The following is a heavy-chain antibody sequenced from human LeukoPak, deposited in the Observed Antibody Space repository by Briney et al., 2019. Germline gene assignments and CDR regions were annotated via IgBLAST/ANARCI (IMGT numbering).Heavy chain of an antibody. CDR3: ARRAYGVEGSTFDI. CDR1: GYTFNRYG. CDR2: ISAYNGNT. Sequence: GASVKVSCKASGYTFNRYGISWVRQAPGQGLEWMGWISAYNGNTKNAQNLQGRVTMTTDTSTTTAYMELRSLKSDDTAVYYCARRAYGVEGSTFDIWGQGTMVTVSS. V-gene: IGHV1-18*01. J-gene: IGHJ3*02. D-gene: IGHD3-10*01.